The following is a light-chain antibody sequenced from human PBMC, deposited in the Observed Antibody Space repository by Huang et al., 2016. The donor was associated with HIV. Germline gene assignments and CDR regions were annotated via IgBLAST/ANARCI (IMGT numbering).Light chain of an antibody. V-gene: IGKV3-15*01. Sequence: EIVMTQSPATLSVSPGERATLSCRASQSVSSSLAWYQQKPGQAARLLIYGASTRATGIPARFSGSGSGTEFTLTISSLQSEDFAVYYCQQYNNWPPLTFGGGTKVEIK. CDR2: GAS. CDR3: QQYNNWPPLT. J-gene: IGKJ4*01. CDR1: QSVSSS.